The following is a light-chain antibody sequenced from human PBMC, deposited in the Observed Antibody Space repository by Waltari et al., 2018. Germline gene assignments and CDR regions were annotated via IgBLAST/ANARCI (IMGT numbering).Light chain of an antibody. CDR2: GAS. J-gene: IGKJ2*02. V-gene: IGKV3-20*01. CDR3: LQYGSSST. Sequence: EIVLTQSPGTLSLSPGERATLSCRASQSVSNNYLAWYQQKPGQAPSLLIYGASTRAYGIPDRFSGSGSGTDFTLTITRLEPEDFAVYYCLQYGSSSTFGQGTKLQIQ. CDR1: QSVSNNY.